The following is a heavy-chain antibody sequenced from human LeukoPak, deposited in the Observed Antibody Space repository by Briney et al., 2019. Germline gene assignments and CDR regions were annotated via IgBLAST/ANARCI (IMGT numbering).Heavy chain of an antibody. Sequence: GGSLRLSCAASGFAFSNYAMSWVRQAPGKGLTWVSTIISSGGTTYSADSVKGRFTISRDNSKNTLSLQMDSLRAEDTAVYYCATALLSWCGYYPSFDSWGQGILVTVSS. CDR2: IISSGGTT. CDR1: GFAFSNYA. CDR3: ATALLSWCGYYPSFDS. V-gene: IGHV3-23*01. J-gene: IGHJ4*02. D-gene: IGHD3-3*01.